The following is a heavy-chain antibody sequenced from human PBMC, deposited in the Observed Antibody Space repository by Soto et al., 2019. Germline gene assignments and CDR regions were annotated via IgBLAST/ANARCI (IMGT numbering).Heavy chain of an antibody. J-gene: IGHJ6*02. V-gene: IGHV3-21*01. CDR2: ISSSSSYI. CDR3: ARGRGAAGTDSVQYYGMDV. Sequence: EVQLVESGGGLVKPGGSLRLSCAASGFIFSSYSMNWVHQAPGKGLEWVSSISSSSSYIYYADSVKGRFTISRDNAKNSLYLQMNSLRAEDTAVYYCARGRGAAGTDSVQYYGMDVWGQGTTVTVSS. D-gene: IGHD6-13*01. CDR1: GFIFSSYS.